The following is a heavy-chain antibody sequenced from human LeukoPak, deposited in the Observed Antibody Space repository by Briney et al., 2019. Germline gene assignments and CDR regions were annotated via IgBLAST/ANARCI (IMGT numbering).Heavy chain of an antibody. CDR3: ARDRYYDILTGYFRTVAFDI. V-gene: IGHV3-30-3*01. D-gene: IGHD3-9*01. J-gene: IGHJ3*02. Sequence: GGSLRLSCAASGFTFSSYAVHWVRQAPGKGLEWVAVISYDGSNKYYADSVKGRFTISRDNSKNTLYLQMNSLRAEDTAVYYCARDRYYDILTGYFRTVAFDIWGQGTMVTVSS. CDR1: GFTFSSYA. CDR2: ISYDGSNK.